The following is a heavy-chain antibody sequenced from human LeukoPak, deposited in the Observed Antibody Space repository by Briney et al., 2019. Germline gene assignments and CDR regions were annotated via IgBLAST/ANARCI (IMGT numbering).Heavy chain of an antibody. CDR2: INPNSGGT. Sequence: ASVKVSCKASGYTFTGYYMHWVRQAPGQGLEWMGWINPNSGGTNYAQKFQGRVTMTRDTSISTAYMELSRLRSDDTAVYYCARVGRWLQLXGYFQHWGQGTLVTVSS. D-gene: IGHD5-24*01. V-gene: IGHV1-2*02. CDR1: GYTFTGYY. CDR3: ARVGRWLQLXGYFQH. J-gene: IGHJ1*01.